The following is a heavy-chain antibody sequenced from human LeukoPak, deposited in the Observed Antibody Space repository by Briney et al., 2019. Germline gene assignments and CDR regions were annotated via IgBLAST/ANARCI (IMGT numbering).Heavy chain of an antibody. J-gene: IGHJ4*02. CDR3: ARDAEQWLTGGGYFDY. CDR2: INPNSGGS. D-gene: IGHD6-19*01. V-gene: IGHV1-2*02. Sequence: ASVKVSCKASGYTFPANYMHWVRQAPGQGLEWMGWINPNSGGSNCAQKFQGRVTMTRETSISTAYMELSRLSSDDTAVYYCARDAEQWLTGGGYFDYWGQGTLVTVSS. CDR1: GYTFPANY.